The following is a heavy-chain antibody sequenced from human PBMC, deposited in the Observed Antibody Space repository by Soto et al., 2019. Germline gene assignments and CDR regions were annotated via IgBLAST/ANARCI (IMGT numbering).Heavy chain of an antibody. D-gene: IGHD2-15*01. Sequence: QVQLVQSGAEVKKPGASVKVSCKASGYTFTTHGISWVRQVPGQGLEWMGWVRGDNGHTNYAQSLQGRVTMTTDTSTTTAYMELRSLRSDDTAVYYCARVLGYCRSGTCYREWFDPWGQGTLVTVSS. CDR1: GYTFTTHG. CDR3: ARVLGYCRSGTCYREWFDP. V-gene: IGHV1-18*01. J-gene: IGHJ5*02. CDR2: VRGDNGHT.